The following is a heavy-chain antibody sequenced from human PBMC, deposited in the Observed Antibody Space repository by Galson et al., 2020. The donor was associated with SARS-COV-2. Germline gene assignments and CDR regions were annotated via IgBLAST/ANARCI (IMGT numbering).Heavy chain of an antibody. V-gene: IGHV4-4*02. CDR2: IYHSGST. D-gene: IGHD6-13*01. CDR1: GGSISSSNW. J-gene: IGHJ5*02. Sequence: SETLSLTCAVSGGSISSSNWWSWVRQPPGKGLEWIGEIYHSGSTNYNPSLKSRVTISVDKSKNQFSLKLSSVTAADTAVYYCARIGPGIAAAGGGSWFDPWGQGTLVTVSS. CDR3: ARIGPGIAAAGGGSWFDP.